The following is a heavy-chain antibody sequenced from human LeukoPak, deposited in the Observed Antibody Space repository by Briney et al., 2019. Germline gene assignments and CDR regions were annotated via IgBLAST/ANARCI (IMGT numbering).Heavy chain of an antibody. CDR2: INENSGSI. V-gene: IGHV3-9*01. CDR1: GFTFDHYA. J-gene: IGHJ4*02. D-gene: IGHD3-22*01. CDR3: ARWIVGFDS. Sequence: GGSLRLSCAGSGFTFDHYAMHWVWQAPGEGLEWVSGINENSGSIGYADSVKGRFTISRDNARNSLYLQMNSLRTEDTALYYCARWIVGFDSWGQGTLVTVSS.